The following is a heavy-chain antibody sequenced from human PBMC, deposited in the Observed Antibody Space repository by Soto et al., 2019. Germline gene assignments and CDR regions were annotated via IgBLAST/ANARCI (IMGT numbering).Heavy chain of an antibody. CDR3: ARSYVVVTAIPIFRWFDP. V-gene: IGHV4-39*01. CDR1: GGSISSSSYY. Sequence: QLQLQESGPGLVKPSETLSLTCTVSGGSISSSSYYWGWIRQPPGKGLEWIGSIYYSGSTYYNPSLKRRVTISVDTSKNQFSLKLSSVTAADTAVYYCARSYVVVTAIPIFRWFDPWGQGTLVTVSS. D-gene: IGHD2-21*02. CDR2: IYYSGST. J-gene: IGHJ5*02.